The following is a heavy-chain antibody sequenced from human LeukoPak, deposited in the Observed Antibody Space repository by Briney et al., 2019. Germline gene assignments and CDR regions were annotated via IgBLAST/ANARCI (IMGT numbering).Heavy chain of an antibody. V-gene: IGHV1-18*01. CDR3: ARDVQLGLNWFDP. CDR1: GHTFTSYG. Sequence: ASVKVPCKASGHTFTSYGISWVRQAPGQGLEWMGWISAYNGNTNYAQKLQGRVTMTTDTSTSTAYMELRSLRSDDTAVYYCARDVQLGLNWFDPWGQGTLVTVSS. CDR2: ISAYNGNT. J-gene: IGHJ5*02. D-gene: IGHD3-16*01.